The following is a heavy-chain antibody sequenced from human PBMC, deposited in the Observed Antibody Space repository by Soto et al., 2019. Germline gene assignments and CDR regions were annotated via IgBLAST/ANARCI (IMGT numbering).Heavy chain of an antibody. D-gene: IGHD3-3*01. J-gene: IGHJ4*02. V-gene: IGHV3-23*01. CDR3: ADGGGRSANYFDY. Sequence: GGSLRLSCAASGFTFSCYAMSWVRQAPGKGLEWVSAISGSGGSTYYADSVKGRFTISRDNSKNTLYLQMNSLRAEDTAVYYCADGGGRSANYFDYWGQGTLVTVSS. CDR1: GFTFSCYA. CDR2: ISGSGGST.